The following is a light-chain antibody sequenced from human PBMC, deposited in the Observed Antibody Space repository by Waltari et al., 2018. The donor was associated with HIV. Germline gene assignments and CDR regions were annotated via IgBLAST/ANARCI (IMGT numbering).Light chain of an antibody. J-gene: IGLJ2*01. Sequence: QSVLTQPPSASGTPGQRVPISCSGSSSAIGSYYVYLFQQLPGTAPKLLIYRNNQRPSGVPDRFSGSKSGTSASLAISGLRSEDEADYYCATWDDNLSGVVFGGGTKLTVL. CDR2: RNN. V-gene: IGLV1-47*01. CDR1: SSAIGSYY. CDR3: ATWDDNLSGVV.